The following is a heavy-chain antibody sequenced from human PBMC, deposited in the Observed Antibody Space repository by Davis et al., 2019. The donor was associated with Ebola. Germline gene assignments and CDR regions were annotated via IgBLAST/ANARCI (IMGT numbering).Heavy chain of an antibody. CDR1: GYNFASHW. Sequence: GESLKISCKASGYNFASHWIVWVRQMPGKGLEWMGIIYTGDSDTRYSPSFRGQVTISADKSIKAAFLHWSSLKASDTAMYYCASLRRTITGMDDAFDIWGQGTMVTVSS. CDR3: ASLRRTITGMDDAFDI. D-gene: IGHD2-8*02. CDR2: IYTGDSDT. V-gene: IGHV5-51*01. J-gene: IGHJ3*02.